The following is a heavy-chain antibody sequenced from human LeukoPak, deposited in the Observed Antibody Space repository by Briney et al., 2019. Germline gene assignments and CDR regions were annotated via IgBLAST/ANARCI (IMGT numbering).Heavy chain of an antibody. Sequence: PSGTLSLTCTVSGGSINNYYWSWIRQPPGKGLEWIGYIYYSGSTNYNPSLKSRVTISVDTSKNQFSLKLSSVTAADTAVYYCARGSSGYYFDYWGQGTLVTVSS. J-gene: IGHJ4*02. V-gene: IGHV4-59*08. D-gene: IGHD3-22*01. CDR1: GGSINNYY. CDR2: IYYSGST. CDR3: ARGSSGYYFDY.